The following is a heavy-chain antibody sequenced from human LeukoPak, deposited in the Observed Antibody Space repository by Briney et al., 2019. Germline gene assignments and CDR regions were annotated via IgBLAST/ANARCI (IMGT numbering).Heavy chain of an antibody. CDR2: ISSSSSYI. CDR1: GFTFSSYS. V-gene: IGHV3-21*01. CDR3: ARAEVLLWFGESPGAEYFQH. D-gene: IGHD3-10*01. J-gene: IGHJ1*01. Sequence: GGSLRLSCAASGFTFSSYSMNWVRQAPGKGLEWVSSISSSSSYIYYADAVKGRFTISRDNAKNSLYLQMNSLRAEDTAVYYCARAEVLLWFGESPGAEYFQHWGQGTLVTVSS.